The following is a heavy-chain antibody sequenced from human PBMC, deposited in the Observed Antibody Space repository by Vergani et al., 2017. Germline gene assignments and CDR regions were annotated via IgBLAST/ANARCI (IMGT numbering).Heavy chain of an antibody. J-gene: IGHJ3*02. Sequence: EVQLVESGGGLVQPGGSLRLSCAASGFTFSSYSMNWVRQAPGKGLEWVSYISSSSSTIYYADSVKGRFTISRDNAKNSLYLQMNSLRAEDTAVYYCASSGDRGGYDIDAFDIWGQGTMVTVSS. CDR3: ASSGDRGGYDIDAFDI. D-gene: IGHD5-12*01. CDR1: GFTFSSYS. CDR2: ISSSSSTI. V-gene: IGHV3-48*01.